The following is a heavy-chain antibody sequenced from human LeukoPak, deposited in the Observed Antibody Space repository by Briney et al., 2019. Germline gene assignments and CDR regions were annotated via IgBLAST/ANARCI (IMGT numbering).Heavy chain of an antibody. CDR2: IWYDGSNK. Sequence: PGGSLRLSCAASGFTFSSHGMHWVRQAPDKGLEWVAVIWYDGSNKYYADSVKGRFTISRDNSKNTLCLQMNSLRAEDTAVYYCARDTNDACDIWGQGTMVTVSS. D-gene: IGHD2-2*01. CDR1: GFTFSSHG. V-gene: IGHV3-33*01. CDR3: ARDTNDACDI. J-gene: IGHJ3*02.